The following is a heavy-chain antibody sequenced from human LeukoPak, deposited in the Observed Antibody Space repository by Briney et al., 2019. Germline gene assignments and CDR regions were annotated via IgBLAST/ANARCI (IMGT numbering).Heavy chain of an antibody. V-gene: IGHV3-48*01. D-gene: IGHD2-21*01. Sequence: PGGSLRLSCAASGFTFSSQSMSWVRQAPGKGLEWVSYITSSSGTIYYADSVKGRFTISRDNTKNSLYLQMSGPRAEDTPVYNCATSSIVDYWGQGTLVTVSS. CDR3: ATSSIVDY. J-gene: IGHJ4*02. CDR2: ITSSSGTI. CDR1: GFTFSSQS.